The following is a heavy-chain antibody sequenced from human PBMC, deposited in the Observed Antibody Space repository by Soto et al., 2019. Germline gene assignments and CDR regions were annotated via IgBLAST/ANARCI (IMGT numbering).Heavy chain of an antibody. Sequence: GGSVGLSCAASGFTFSNAWMKWVRQAPGKGLEWVGRIKSKTDGGTTDYAAPVKGRFTISRDDSKNTLYLQMNSLKTEDTAVYYCTTGYCTNGVCYTSAQDYFDYWGQGTLVTVSS. D-gene: IGHD2-8*01. CDR2: IKSKTDGGTT. J-gene: IGHJ4*02. CDR3: TTGYCTNGVCYTSAQDYFDY. CDR1: GFTFSNAW. V-gene: IGHV3-15*07.